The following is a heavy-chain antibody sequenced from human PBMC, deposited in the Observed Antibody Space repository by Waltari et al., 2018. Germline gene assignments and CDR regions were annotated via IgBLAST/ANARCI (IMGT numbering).Heavy chain of an antibody. CDR1: GFSFSTSW. D-gene: IGHD3-16*01. CDR3: VRCLANSLYNWLDP. J-gene: IGHJ5*02. V-gene: IGHV3-74*03. Sequence: EVQLVESGGGLVQPGGSLRLSCAASGFSFSTSWMHWVRQAPGTGLVWVSRINYDGSDITYADSVKGRFTISRDNAKNTLYLQMNSLSVEDTAVYYCVRCLANSLYNWLDPWGQGTLVTVSS. CDR2: INYDGSDI.